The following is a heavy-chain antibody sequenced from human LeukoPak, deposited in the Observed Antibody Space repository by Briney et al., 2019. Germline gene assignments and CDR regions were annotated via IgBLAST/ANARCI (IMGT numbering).Heavy chain of an antibody. J-gene: IGHJ4*02. CDR3: ASIHLEAAGTGYFDY. D-gene: IGHD6-13*01. CDR1: GGSISSHY. CDR2: IYYSGST. V-gene: IGHV4-59*04. Sequence: PSETLSLTCTLSGGSISSHYWNWIRQPPGKGLEWIGTIYYSGSTYYNPSLKSRVTISVDTSKNQFSLKLSSVTAADTAVYYCASIHLEAAGTGYFDYWGQGTLVTVSS.